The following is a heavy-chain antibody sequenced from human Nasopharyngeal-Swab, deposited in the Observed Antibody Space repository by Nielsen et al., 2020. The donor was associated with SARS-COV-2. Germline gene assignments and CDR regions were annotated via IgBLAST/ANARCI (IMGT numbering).Heavy chain of an antibody. J-gene: IGHJ5*02. Sequence: PGKGLEWTGEINHSGSTNYNLSLKSRVTISVDTSKNQFSLKLNSVTAADTAVYYCAKYAHYDFLSGYHLGWFDPWGQGTLVTVSS. D-gene: IGHD3-3*01. V-gene: IGHV4-34*13. CDR2: INHSGST. CDR3: AKYAHYDFLSGYHLGWFDP.